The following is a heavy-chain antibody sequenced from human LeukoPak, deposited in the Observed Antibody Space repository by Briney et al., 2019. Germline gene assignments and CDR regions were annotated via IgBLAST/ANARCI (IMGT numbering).Heavy chain of an antibody. Sequence: ASVKVSCKASGYTFTGYFMHWVRQAPEQGLEWMGWINPNSGGTKYAQKFQGRVTMTRDTSITTTYMELSSLRSDDTAVYYCARVVGGNYYGSETGDYWGQGTLVTVSS. CDR2: INPNSGGT. J-gene: IGHJ4*02. V-gene: IGHV1-2*02. CDR3: ARVVGGNYYGSETGDY. CDR1: GYTFTGYF. D-gene: IGHD3-10*01.